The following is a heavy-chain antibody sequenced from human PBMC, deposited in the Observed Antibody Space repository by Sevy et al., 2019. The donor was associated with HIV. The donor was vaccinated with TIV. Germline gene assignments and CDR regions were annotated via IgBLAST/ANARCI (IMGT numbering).Heavy chain of an antibody. CDR2: IIPIFGTA. Sequence: ASVKVSCKASGGTFSSYAISWVRQAPGQGLEWMGRIIPIFGTANYAQKFQGRVTITADESTSTAYMELSSLRSEDTDEYYCARDLGRYYVYFDYWGQGTLVTVSS. CDR3: ARDLGRYYVYFDY. D-gene: IGHD3-16*01. J-gene: IGHJ4*02. V-gene: IGHV1-69*13. CDR1: GGTFSSYA.